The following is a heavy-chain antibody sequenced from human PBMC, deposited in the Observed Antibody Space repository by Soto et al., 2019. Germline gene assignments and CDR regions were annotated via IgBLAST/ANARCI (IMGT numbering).Heavy chain of an antibody. CDR2: ISAYNGNT. D-gene: IGHD3-22*01. V-gene: IGHV1-18*04. CDR3: ARVSYYYDSSGYLRYYCYGMDV. J-gene: IGHJ6*02. Sequence: QVQLVQSGAEVKKPGASVKVSCKASGYTFTSYGISWVRQAPGQGLEWMGWISAYNGNTNYAQKLQGRVTMTTDTATSTAYMELRSLRSDDTAVYYCARVSYYYDSSGYLRYYCYGMDVWGQGTTVTVSS. CDR1: GYTFTSYG.